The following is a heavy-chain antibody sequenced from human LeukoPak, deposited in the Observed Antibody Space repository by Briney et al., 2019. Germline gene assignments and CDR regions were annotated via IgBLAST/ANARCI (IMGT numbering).Heavy chain of an antibody. CDR3: AKDLYGGNSLGAFDI. J-gene: IGHJ3*02. CDR2: ISGSGGST. CDR1: SFRLSNYA. D-gene: IGHD4-23*01. V-gene: IGHV3-23*01. Sequence: GGSLRLSCAGSSFRLSNYAMTWVRQAPGTGLEWVSGISGSGGSTYYADSVKGRFTISRDNSKNTLYLKMNSLRAEDTAVYYCAKDLYGGNSLGAFDIWGQGTVVTVSS.